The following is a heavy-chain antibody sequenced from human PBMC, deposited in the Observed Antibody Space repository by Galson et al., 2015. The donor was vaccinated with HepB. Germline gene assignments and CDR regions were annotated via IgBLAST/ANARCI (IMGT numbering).Heavy chain of an antibody. D-gene: IGHD3-9*01. J-gene: IGHJ4*02. CDR2: ISTRAGGETT. CDR3: SADLEVSTGQSCDY. Sequence: LRLSCAASGFTFSDAWMNWVRQAPGKGLEWVGRISTRAGGETTDYAEPLKDRFTMSRDDSKSTLYLQMDSLRTEDTAVYYCSADLEVSTGQSCDYWGQGIRVIVSS. CDR1: GFTFSDAW. V-gene: IGHV3-15*07.